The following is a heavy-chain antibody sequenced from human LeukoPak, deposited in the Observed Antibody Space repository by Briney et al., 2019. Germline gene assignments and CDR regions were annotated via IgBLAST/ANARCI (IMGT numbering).Heavy chain of an antibody. Sequence: GGSLRLSCAASGFTFSSYAMSWVRQAPGKGLEWVSAISGSGGSTYYADPVKGRFTISRDNSKSTLCLQMNSLRAEDTAVYYCAKGGRYCSGGSCYSPHYYGMDVWGQGTTVTVSS. D-gene: IGHD2-15*01. CDR1: GFTFSSYA. V-gene: IGHV3-23*01. CDR2: ISGSGGST. CDR3: AKGGRYCSGGSCYSPHYYGMDV. J-gene: IGHJ6*02.